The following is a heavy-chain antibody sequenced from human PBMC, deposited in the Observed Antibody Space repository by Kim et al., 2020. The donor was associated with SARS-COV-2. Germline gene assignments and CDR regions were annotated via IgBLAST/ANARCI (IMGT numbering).Heavy chain of an antibody. Sequence: ASVKVSCKASGYTFTSYAMHWVRQAPGQRLEWMGWINAGNGNTKYLQKFQGRVTITRDTSASTAYMELSSLRSEDTAVYYCVRKSGYSSSWYWFDPWCQG. CDR2: INAGNGNT. D-gene: IGHD6-13*01. J-gene: IGHJ5*02. CDR3: VRKSGYSSSWYWFDP. V-gene: IGHV1-3*01. CDR1: GYTFTSYA.